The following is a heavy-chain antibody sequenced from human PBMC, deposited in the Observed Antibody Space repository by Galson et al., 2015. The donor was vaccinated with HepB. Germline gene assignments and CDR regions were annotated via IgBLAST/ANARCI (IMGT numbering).Heavy chain of an antibody. V-gene: IGHV6-1*01. CDR1: GDSVSSNSAA. Sequence: CAISGDSVSSNSAAWNWIRQSPSRGLEWLGRTYYRSKWYNDYAVSVKSRITINPGTSKNQFSLQLNSVTPEDTAVYYCARDGEHGDYLNWFDPWGQGTLVTVSS. J-gene: IGHJ5*02. CDR3: ARDGEHGDYLNWFDP. D-gene: IGHD4-17*01. CDR2: TYYRSKWYN.